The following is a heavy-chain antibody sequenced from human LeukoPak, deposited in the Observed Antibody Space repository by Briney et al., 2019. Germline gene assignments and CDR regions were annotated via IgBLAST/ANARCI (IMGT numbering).Heavy chain of an antibody. CDR1: GYTFTGYY. CDR2: INPNSGGT. CDR3: VPGDRGGSTSPGSVYFDY. V-gene: IGHV1-2*02. D-gene: IGHD3-22*01. Sequence: EASVKVSCKTSGYTFTGYYMHWVRQAPGQGLEWMGWINPNSGGTNYAQKFQGRVTMTRDTSISTAYMELSRLRSDDTAVYYCVPGDRGGSTSPGSVYFDYWGQGTLVTVSS. J-gene: IGHJ4*02.